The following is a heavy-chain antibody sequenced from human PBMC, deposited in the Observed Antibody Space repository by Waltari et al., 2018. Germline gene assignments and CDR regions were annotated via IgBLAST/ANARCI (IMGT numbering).Heavy chain of an antibody. CDR3: ARGPYGERYFQD. CDR1: GFTFPNST. Sequence: EVQLVESGGGLVKPGGSLRLSCVASGFTFPNSTMTWVRPAPGKGRRWVAFIDSGSSYIYYADSVKGRFTIARDNAKNSLSLQMNSLRAEDTALYFWARGPYGERYFQDWGQGTLVSVSS. D-gene: IGHD2-21*01. J-gene: IGHJ1*01. CDR2: IDSGSSYI. V-gene: IGHV3-21*01.